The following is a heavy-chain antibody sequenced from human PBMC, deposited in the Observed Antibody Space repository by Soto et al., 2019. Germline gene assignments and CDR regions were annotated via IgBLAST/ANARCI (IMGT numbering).Heavy chain of an antibody. CDR2: ISDSSVTI. CDR3: ARDPYSSTTVTSMDY. D-gene: IGHD4-17*01. V-gene: IGHV3-48*02. J-gene: IGHJ4*02. CDR1: GLPFTWHS. Sequence: GVSPRLSCTAPGLPFTWHSMNWVRHAAGKGLEWISYISDSSVTIYYADSVKGRFTISRDNVQNSLYLQMNSLRDEDTAVYESARDPYSSTTVTSMDYGGQGT.